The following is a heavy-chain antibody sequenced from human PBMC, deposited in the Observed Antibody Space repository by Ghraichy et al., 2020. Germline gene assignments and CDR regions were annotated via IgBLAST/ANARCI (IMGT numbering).Heavy chain of an antibody. CDR1: GFTFSSYD. D-gene: IGHD3-3*01. V-gene: IGHV3-48*03. Sequence: GGSLRLSCAASGFTFSSYDMNWVRQAPGKGLEWVSYISSSGSTIYYADSVKGRFTISRDNAKNSLYLQMNSLRDEDTAVYYCAGPKVDYDFWSGYQRYRDQGAFDIWGQGTMVTVSS. CDR2: ISSSGSTI. CDR3: AGPKVDYDFWSGYQRYRDQGAFDI. J-gene: IGHJ3*02.